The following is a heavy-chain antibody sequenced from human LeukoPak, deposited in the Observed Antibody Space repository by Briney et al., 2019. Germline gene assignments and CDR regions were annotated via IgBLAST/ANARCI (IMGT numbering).Heavy chain of an antibody. CDR2: IYTSGST. D-gene: IGHD3-3*01. J-gene: IGHJ4*02. Sequence: SGTLSLTCAVSGVSISSYSRSWIRQPAGKGLEWVGGIYTSGSTKYNPSLTSGDTTSVDTTKNQFSLQLSSVTAADAAVYYCARAPFGVVIFDYWGQGTLVTVSS. V-gene: IGHV4-4*07. CDR1: GVSISSYS. CDR3: ARAPFGVVIFDY.